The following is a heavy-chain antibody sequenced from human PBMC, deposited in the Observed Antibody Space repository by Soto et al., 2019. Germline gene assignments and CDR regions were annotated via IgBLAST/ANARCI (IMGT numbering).Heavy chain of an antibody. Sequence: EVQLVETGGGLTQPGGSLRLSCENSGFTVNSDYMSWVRQAPGKGLEWVSIIYAGGSTYYADSVRGRFTISSDNSRNTLYLQMNRLRVEDTAVYYCARSFDYGYIHHWGQGTLVTVSS. CDR1: GFTVNSDY. CDR3: ARSFDYGYIHH. D-gene: IGHD3-10*01. CDR2: IYAGGST. J-gene: IGHJ4*02. V-gene: IGHV3-53*02.